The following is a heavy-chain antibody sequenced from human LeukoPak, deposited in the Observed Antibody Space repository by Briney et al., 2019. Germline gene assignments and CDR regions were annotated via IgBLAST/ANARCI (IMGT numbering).Heavy chain of an antibody. CDR3: ARGKATGTLSRAFDI. Sequence: ASVKVSCXASGYTFTAYYIHWVRRAPGQGLEWMGRINPNSGGTNYAQKFQGRVTMTRDTSISTAYMELSRLRSDDTAVYYCARGKATGTLSRAFDIWGQGTMVTVSS. D-gene: IGHD1-1*01. J-gene: IGHJ3*02. V-gene: IGHV1-2*06. CDR2: INPNSGGT. CDR1: GYTFTAYY.